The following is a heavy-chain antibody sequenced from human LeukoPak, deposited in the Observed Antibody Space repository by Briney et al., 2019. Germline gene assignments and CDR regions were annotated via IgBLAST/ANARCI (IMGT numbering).Heavy chain of an antibody. V-gene: IGHV3-9*03. CDR3: AKGSGNTDLRTPFDH. Sequence: PGRSLRLSCAASGFTFDDYSMHWVRQVPEKGLEWVSGISWNSETIDYADSVKGRFTISGDNAKNSLYLSMDSLRAEDMALYYCAKGSGNTDLRTPFDHWGQGTLVTVSS. CDR2: ISWNSETI. D-gene: IGHD2-2*02. CDR1: GFTFDDYS. J-gene: IGHJ4*02.